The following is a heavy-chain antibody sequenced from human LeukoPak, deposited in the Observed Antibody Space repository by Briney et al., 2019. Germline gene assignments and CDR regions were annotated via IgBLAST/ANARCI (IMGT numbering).Heavy chain of an antibody. V-gene: IGHV3-30*04. CDR1: GFTFSSYA. J-gene: IGHJ4*02. D-gene: IGHD6-19*01. CDR2: ISYDGSNK. CDR3: ARDKSSGCPFDY. Sequence: GGSLRLSCAASGFTFSSYAMHWVRRAPGKGLEWVAVISYDGSNKYYADSVKGRFTISRDNSKNTLYLQMNSLRAEDTAVYYCARDKSSGCPFDYWGQGTLVTVSS.